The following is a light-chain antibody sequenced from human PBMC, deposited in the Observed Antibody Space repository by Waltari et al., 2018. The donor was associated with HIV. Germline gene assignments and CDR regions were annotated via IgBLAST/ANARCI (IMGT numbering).Light chain of an antibody. Sequence: DIQLTQSPSSLSASVGHRVTITCRASQAISNSLAWYQQKPGKVPQLLIYAASTLQSGFPSRFSGFGSGTNFTLAITSVQPEDVATYFCQKYNSAPRTFGQGTKVEIK. V-gene: IGKV1-27*01. J-gene: IGKJ1*01. CDR1: QAISNS. CDR3: QKYNSAPRT. CDR2: AAS.